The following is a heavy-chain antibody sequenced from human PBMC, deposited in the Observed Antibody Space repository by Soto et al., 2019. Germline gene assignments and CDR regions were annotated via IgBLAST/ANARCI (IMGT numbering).Heavy chain of an antibody. J-gene: IGHJ4*02. CDR2: IGASGGST. V-gene: IGHV3-23*01. D-gene: IGHD6-19*01. Sequence: EVQLLESGGGLVQTGGSLRLSCAVSGFTFSSYALSWVRQAPGKGLEWVSIIGASGGSTFYADSVKGRCTISRDNSKNTLYLQMNNLRAEDTAVYYCAKHLDSGCPDYWGQGTLVTVSS. CDR1: GFTFSSYA. CDR3: AKHLDSGCPDY.